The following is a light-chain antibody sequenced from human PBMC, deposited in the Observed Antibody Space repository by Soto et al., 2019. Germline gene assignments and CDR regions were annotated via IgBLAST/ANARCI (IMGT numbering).Light chain of an antibody. V-gene: IGKV3-20*01. J-gene: IGKJ3*01. CDR1: QSVSSSY. CDR2: GAS. Sequence: EIVLTQSPGTLSLSPGERATLSCRASQSVSSSYLAWYQQKPGQAPRLLIYGASSRATGIPDRFSGSGSGTDFPRTISRLEPEDVAVYYCQQYAFTFGPGTKVDIK. CDR3: QQYAFT.